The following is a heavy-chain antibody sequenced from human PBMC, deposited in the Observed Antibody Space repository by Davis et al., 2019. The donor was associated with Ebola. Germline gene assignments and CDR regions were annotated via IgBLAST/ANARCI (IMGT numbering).Heavy chain of an antibody. CDR3: VREGRQWLVSL. CDR2: IKQDASEK. CDR1: GFTFSSYW. V-gene: IGHV3-7*01. D-gene: IGHD6-19*01. J-gene: IGHJ4*02. Sequence: LSLTCAASGFTFSSYWMSWVRQAPGKGLEWVANIKQDASEKYYVDSVKGRYIISRDNAKTSVYLQMNSLRVEDTGIYYCVREGRQWLVSLWGQGTLVTVSS.